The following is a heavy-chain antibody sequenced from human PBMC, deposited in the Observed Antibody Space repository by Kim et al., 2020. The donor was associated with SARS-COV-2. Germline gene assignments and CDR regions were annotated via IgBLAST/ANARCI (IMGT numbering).Heavy chain of an antibody. V-gene: IGHV4-34*01. CDR1: GGSFSGYY. CDR3: ARGPRKTYYYDSSGYYPPYLFDY. D-gene: IGHD3-22*01. CDR2: INHSGST. J-gene: IGHJ4*02. Sequence: SETLSLTCAVYGGSFSGYYWSWIRQPPGKGLEWIGEINHSGSTNYNPSLKSRVTISVDTSKNQFSRKLSSVTAADTAVYYCARGPRKTYYYDSSGYYPPYLFDYWGQGTLVTVSS.